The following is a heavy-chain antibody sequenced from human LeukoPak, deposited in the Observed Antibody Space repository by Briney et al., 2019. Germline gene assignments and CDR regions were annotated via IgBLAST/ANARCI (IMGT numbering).Heavy chain of an antibody. CDR3: ASEGYYDSSGYYSVSY. J-gene: IGHJ4*02. V-gene: IGHV4-4*02. D-gene: IGHD3-22*01. CDR2: IYHSGST. CDR1: GGSISSSNW. Sequence: ASETLSLTCAVSGGSISSSNWWSWVRPPPGKGLEWIGEIYHSGSTNYNPSLKSRVTISVDKSKNQFSLKLSSVTAADTAVYYCASEGYYDSSGYYSVSYWGRGTLVTVSS.